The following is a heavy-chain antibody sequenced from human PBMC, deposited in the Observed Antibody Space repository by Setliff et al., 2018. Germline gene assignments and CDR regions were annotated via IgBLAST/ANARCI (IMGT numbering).Heavy chain of an antibody. CDR1: GYTFTSYD. Sequence: ASVKVSCKASGYTFTSYDINWVRQATGQGLEWMGWMNPNSGNTGYAQKFQGRVTMTRKTSISTAYMELSSLRSEDTAVYYCARGWAGYCSGGSCGEWVDPWGQGTLVTVSS. CDR2: MNPNSGNT. D-gene: IGHD2-15*01. V-gene: IGHV1-8*01. J-gene: IGHJ5*02. CDR3: ARGWAGYCSGGSCGEWVDP.